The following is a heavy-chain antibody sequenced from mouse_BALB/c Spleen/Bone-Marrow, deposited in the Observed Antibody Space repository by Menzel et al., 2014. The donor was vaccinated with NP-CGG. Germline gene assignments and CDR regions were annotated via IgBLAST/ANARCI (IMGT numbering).Heavy chain of an antibody. J-gene: IGHJ4*01. CDR3: AIHGEAMDY. V-gene: IGHV1-63*02. CDR2: IYPGAVYT. CDR1: GYTFTNHW. Sequence: VKLMESGAELVRPGTSVKMSCKAAGYTFTNHWIGWVKQMPGHGLEWIGDIYPGAVYTNYNEKFKGKATLTADTSSSTAYMQLSSLTSEDSAIYYCAIHGEAMDYWGQGTSVTVSS.